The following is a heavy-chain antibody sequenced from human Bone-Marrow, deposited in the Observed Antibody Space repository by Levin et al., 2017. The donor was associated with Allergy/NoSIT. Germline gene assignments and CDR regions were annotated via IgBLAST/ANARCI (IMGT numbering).Heavy chain of an antibody. J-gene: IGHJ5*02. V-gene: IGHV1-2*02. Sequence: ASVKVSCKASGYTFTGYYMHWVRQAPGQGLEWMGWINPNSGGTNYAQKFQGRVTMTRDTSISTAYMELSRLRSDDTAVYYCARSLEQWLSVSWFDPWGQGTLVTVSS. CDR3: ARSLEQWLSVSWFDP. CDR2: INPNSGGT. D-gene: IGHD6-19*01. CDR1: GYTFTGYY.